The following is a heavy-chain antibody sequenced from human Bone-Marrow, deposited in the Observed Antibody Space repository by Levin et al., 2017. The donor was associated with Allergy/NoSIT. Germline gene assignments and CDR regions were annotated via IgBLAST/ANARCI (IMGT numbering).Heavy chain of an antibody. J-gene: IGHJ4*02. CDR1: GGSISPSY. CDR3: ARVSYYETSGCYYRGGYYFDS. CDR2: MYYSGSSGSP. Sequence: SETLSLTCTVSGGSISPSYWSWNRQPPGKGLEWIGYMYYSGSSGSPNNNPSLKSRLTISVDPPQNQFSLKLNPVTAADTAVYFCARVSYYETSGCYYRGGYYFDSWGQGTLVTVSS. V-gene: IGHV4-59*01. D-gene: IGHD3-22*01.